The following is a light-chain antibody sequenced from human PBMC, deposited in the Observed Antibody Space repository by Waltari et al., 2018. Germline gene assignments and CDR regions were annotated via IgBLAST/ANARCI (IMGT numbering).Light chain of an antibody. J-gene: IGKJ5*01. CDR3: QQRSNWPPH. Sequence: ENVLTQSPATLSLSPGERATLSCRATESVSTYLAWYQQKPGQAPRLLIYDASNRASGIPARFSGSGSGTHFTLTISRLEPEDFAVYYCQQRSNWPPHFGQGTRLEIK. CDR1: ESVSTY. V-gene: IGKV3-11*01. CDR2: DAS.